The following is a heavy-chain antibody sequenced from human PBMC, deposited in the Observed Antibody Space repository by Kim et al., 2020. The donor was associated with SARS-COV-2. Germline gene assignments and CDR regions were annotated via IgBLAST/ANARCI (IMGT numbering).Heavy chain of an antibody. D-gene: IGHD4-17*01. CDR3: ARERGGPSTGGDLDY. V-gene: IGHV4-31*02. Sequence: PSLKSRVTISVDTSKNQVSRKLSSVTAADTAVYYCARERGGPSTGGDLDYWGQGTLVTVSS. J-gene: IGHJ4*02.